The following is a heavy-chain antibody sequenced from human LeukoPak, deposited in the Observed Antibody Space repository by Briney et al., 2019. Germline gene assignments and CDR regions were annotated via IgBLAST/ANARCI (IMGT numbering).Heavy chain of an antibody. Sequence: GTSLRLSCAASGFTFSSYAIHWVRQAPGKGLEWVSSISSSSSYIYYADSVKGRFTIARDNAKKSLYLQMNSLRAEDTAVYYCASPYNSRWYELCYWGQGTLVTVSS. CDR1: GFTFSSYA. CDR3: ASPYNSRWYELCY. D-gene: IGHD6-13*01. V-gene: IGHV3-21*01. CDR2: ISSSSSYI. J-gene: IGHJ4*02.